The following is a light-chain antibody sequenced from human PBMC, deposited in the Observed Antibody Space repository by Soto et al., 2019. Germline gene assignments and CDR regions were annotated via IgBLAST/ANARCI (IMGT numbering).Light chain of an antibody. CDR2: AAS. J-gene: IGKJ1*01. CDR3: QQCYNIPRT. Sequence: DIQMTQSPSSLSASLGDRVSITCRASQGIGTFLNWYQQNPGKAPKLLIYAASSLQSGVPSRFSGSGSGAVFTLTIGSLQPEDFATYYCQQCYNIPRTFGQGTKVEV. V-gene: IGKV1-39*01. CDR1: QGIGTF.